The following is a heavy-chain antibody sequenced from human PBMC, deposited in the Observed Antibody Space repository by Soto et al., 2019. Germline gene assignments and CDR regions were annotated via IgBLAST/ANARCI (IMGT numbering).Heavy chain of an antibody. D-gene: IGHD2-2*01. J-gene: IGHJ6*03. CDR1: GFTFSSYW. CDR2: IKQDGSEK. V-gene: IGHV3-7*01. Sequence: GGSLRLSCAASGFTFSSYWMSWVRQAPGKGLEWVANIKQDGSEKYYVDSVKGRFTISRDNAKNSLYLQMNSLRAEDTAVYYCASCSTSRYYYYYMDVWGKGTTVTVSS. CDR3: ASCSTSRYYYYYMDV.